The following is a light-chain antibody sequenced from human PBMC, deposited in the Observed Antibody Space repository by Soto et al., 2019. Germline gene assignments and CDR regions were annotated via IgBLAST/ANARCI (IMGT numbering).Light chain of an antibody. Sequence: DIQMTQSPSSLSASVGDRVTITCRASEGISNYLAWYQQKPGKVPKLLIYAASTLQSGVPSRFSGSGSGTDFTLTISTLQPEDVATYYCHKYNTAPLTYGGANKVEIK. V-gene: IGKV1-27*01. CDR1: EGISNY. CDR2: AAS. CDR3: HKYNTAPLT. J-gene: IGKJ4*01.